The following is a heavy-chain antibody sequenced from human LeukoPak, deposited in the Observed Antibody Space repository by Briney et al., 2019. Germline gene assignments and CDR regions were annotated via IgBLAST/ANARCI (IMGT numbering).Heavy chain of an antibody. V-gene: IGHV1-46*01. CDR2: INPNGGST. D-gene: IGHD7-27*01. CDR3: ARDPGANWAFFDH. CDR1: GYTFSSYY. Sequence: ASVKVSCKASGYTFSSYYIHWMRQAPGQGLEWMGVINPNGGSTTFAQKFQGRVTMTRDTSTSTVYMEMSSLRSADTALYYCARDPGANWAFFDHWGQGTLVTVSS. J-gene: IGHJ4*02.